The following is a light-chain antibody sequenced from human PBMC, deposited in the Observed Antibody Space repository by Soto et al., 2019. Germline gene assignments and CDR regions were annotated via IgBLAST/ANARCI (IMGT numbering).Light chain of an antibody. Sequence: QSVLTQPASVSGSPGQSITISCTRTSSDVGAYDYVSWYQQHPDKAPKLMIYEVSHRPSGVSNRFYGSKSVNTATLTISGLQAEDEADYYCSSYTSSSTRVFGTGTKVTVL. V-gene: IGLV2-14*03. CDR3: SSYTSSSTRV. J-gene: IGLJ1*01. CDR2: EVS. CDR1: SSDVGAYDY.